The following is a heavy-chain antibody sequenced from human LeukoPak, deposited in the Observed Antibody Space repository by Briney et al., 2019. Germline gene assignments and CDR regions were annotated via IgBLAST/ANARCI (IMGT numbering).Heavy chain of an antibody. V-gene: IGHV4-31*03. J-gene: IGHJ5*02. CDR1: GGSISSGGYY. Sequence: KPSETQSLTCTVSGGSISSGGYYGSWIRQHPGKGLEWIGYIYYSGSTYYNPSLKSRVTISVDTSKNQFSLKLSSVTAADTAVYYCVARLGYCSGTSCYEFDPWGQGTLVTVSS. CDR2: IYYSGST. CDR3: VARLGYCSGTSCYEFDP. D-gene: IGHD2-2*01.